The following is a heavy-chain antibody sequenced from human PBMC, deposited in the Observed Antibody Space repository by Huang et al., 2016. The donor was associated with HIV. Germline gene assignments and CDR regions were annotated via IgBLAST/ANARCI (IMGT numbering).Heavy chain of an antibody. CDR1: GFTFDNFA. CDR3: AKVGSRPYYYDSSGYYYNYVDL. V-gene: IGHV3-23*01. CDR2: ISGGGVST. J-gene: IGHJ2*01. Sequence: EVQLLESGGGLVQPGGSLRLSCAASGFTFDNFAMGWVRQAPGTVGGWVSAISGGGVSTYYADSVRVRFIISRDNSKNTLYLQMNSLGAEDTAIYYCAKVGSRPYYYDSSGYYYNYVDLWGRGTLVTVSS. D-gene: IGHD3-22*01.